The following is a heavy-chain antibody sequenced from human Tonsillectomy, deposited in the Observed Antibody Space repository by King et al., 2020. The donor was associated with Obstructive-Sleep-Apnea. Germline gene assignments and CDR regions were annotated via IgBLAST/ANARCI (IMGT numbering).Heavy chain of an antibody. D-gene: IGHD5-12*01. CDR3: ARHRGVEDYGGYGDYFDY. Sequence: QLQESGPGLVKPSETLSLTCSVSGGSINNYYWSWIRQPPGKGLEWIGYMYYSGNTNFNPSLKSRVTISVDTSKIQFSLRLSSVTAADTAIYYCARHRGVEDYGGYGDYFDYWGQGTPVTVSS. CDR2: MYYSGNT. CDR1: GGSINNYY. J-gene: IGHJ4*02. V-gene: IGHV4-59*08.